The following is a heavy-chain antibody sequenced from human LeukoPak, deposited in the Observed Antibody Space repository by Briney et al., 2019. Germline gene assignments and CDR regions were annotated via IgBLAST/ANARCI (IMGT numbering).Heavy chain of an antibody. CDR2: INHSGST. CDR1: GGSFSGYY. D-gene: IGHD1-1*01. Sequence: SETLSLTCAVYGGSFSGYYWSWIRQPPGKGLEWIGEINHSGSTNYNPSLKSRVTISVDKSKNQFSLKLNSVTAADTAVYYCARTGRKSHWFDPWGQGTLVTVSS. CDR3: ARTGRKSHWFDP. J-gene: IGHJ5*02. V-gene: IGHV4-34*01.